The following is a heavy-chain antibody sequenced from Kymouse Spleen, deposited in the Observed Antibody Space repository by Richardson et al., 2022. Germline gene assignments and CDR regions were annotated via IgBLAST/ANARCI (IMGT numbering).Heavy chain of an antibody. J-gene: IGHJ6*02. CDR2: IWYDGSNK. CDR1: GFTFSSYG. CDR3: ARSYYGSGTDYYYYYGMDV. V-gene: IGHV3-33*01. D-gene: IGHD3-10*01. Sequence: QVQLVESGGGVVQPGRSLRLSCAASGFTFSSYGMHWVRQAPGKGLEWVAVIWYDGSNKYYADSVKGRFTISRDNSKNTLYLQMNSLRAEDTAVYYCARSYYGSGTDYYYYYGMDVWGQGTTVTVSS.